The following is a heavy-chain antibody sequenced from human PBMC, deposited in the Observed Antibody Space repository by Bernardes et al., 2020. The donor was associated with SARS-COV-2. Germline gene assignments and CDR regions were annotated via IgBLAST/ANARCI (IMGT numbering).Heavy chain of an antibody. CDR1: GGSISSSSYY. CDR2: IYYSGST. V-gene: IGHV4-39*01. D-gene: IGHD3-16*01. Sequence: SETLSLTCTVSGGSISSSSYYWGWIRQPPGKGLEWIGSIYYSGSTYYNPSLKSRVTISVDTSKNQFSLKLSSVTTADTAVYYCARQGVTNSRSGVGWYYYYGMDVWGHGTTVTVSS. J-gene: IGHJ6*02. CDR3: ARQGVTNSRSGVGWYYYYGMDV.